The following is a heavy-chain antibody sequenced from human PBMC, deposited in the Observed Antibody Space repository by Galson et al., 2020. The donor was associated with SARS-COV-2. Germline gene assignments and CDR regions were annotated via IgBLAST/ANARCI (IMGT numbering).Heavy chain of an antibody. CDR1: GGSISSYY. D-gene: IGHD3-3*01. Sequence: SETLSLTCTVSGGSISSYYWSWIRQPPGKGLEWIGYIYYSGSTNYNPSLKSRVTISVDTSKNQFSLKLSSVTAADTAVYYCARVADEFWSGYTVANFDIWGQGTMVTVSS. V-gene: IGHV4-59*01. J-gene: IGHJ3*02. CDR3: ARVADEFWSGYTVANFDI. CDR2: IYYSGST.